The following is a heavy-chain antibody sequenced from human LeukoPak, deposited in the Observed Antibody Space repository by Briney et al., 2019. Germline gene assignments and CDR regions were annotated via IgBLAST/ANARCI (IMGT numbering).Heavy chain of an antibody. D-gene: IGHD6-19*01. J-gene: IGHJ4*02. CDR3: ARGLAVAGPFDY. CDR2: IIPIFGTA. CDR1: GGTFSSYA. V-gene: IGHV1-69*13. Sequence: SVKVSCRASGGTFSSYAISWVRQAPGQGLEWMGGIIPIFGTANYAQKFQGRVTITADESTSTAYMELSSLRSEDTAVYYCARGLAVAGPFDYWGQGTLVTVSS.